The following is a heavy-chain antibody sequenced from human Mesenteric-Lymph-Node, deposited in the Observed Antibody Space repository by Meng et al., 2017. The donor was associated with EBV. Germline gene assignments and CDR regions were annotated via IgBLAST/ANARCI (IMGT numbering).Heavy chain of an antibody. CDR1: CCCVYSECYF. CDR3: VCDCAPGGGRYFDY. D-gene: IGHD2-15*01. CDR2: IFPSGRT. J-gene: IGHJ4*02. Sequence: QEWGPGRFEPSATLPVPCPISCCCVYSECYFWIWIRQAQGKGLQGIECIFPSGRTNNNPSFTKRVTSSINLSKDHFSLTVTSVTPGDTAVYYCVCDCAPGGGRYFDYWGQGTLVTVFS. V-gene: IGHV4-61*03.